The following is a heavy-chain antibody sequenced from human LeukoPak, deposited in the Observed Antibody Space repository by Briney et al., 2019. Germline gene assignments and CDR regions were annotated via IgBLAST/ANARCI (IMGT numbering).Heavy chain of an antibody. CDR2: ISGSASST. V-gene: IGHV3-23*01. CDR1: GFTFSNYA. J-gene: IGHJ4*02. Sequence: GGSLRLSCAASGFTFSNYAMSWVRQAPGKGLEWVSAISGSASSTYHADSVKGRLTISRDNSKNTLYLQMGSLRAEDMAVYYCARDPNPSYDSSGYGYFDYWGQGTLVTVSS. CDR3: ARDPNPSYDSSGYGYFDY. D-gene: IGHD3-22*01.